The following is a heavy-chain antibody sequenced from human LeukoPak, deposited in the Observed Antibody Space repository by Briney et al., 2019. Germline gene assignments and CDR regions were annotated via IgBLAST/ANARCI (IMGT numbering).Heavy chain of an antibody. V-gene: IGHV3-48*03. J-gene: IGHJ4*02. CDR2: ISSSGSTI. Sequence: GGSLRLSCTASGFTFSSYEMNWVRQAPGKGLEWVSYISSSGSTIYYADSVKGRFTISRDNAKNSLYLQMNSLRAEDTAVYYCASRSYSLRIDYWGQGTLVTVSS. CDR3: ASRSYSLRIDY. D-gene: IGHD1-26*01. CDR1: GFTFSSYE.